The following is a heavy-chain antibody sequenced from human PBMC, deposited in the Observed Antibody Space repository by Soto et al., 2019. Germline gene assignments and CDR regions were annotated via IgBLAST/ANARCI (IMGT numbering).Heavy chain of an antibody. J-gene: IGHJ4*02. CDR3: ARENSGGLDY. CDR1: GGPFSAYY. Sequence: QVQLQQWGSGLLNPSETLSLTCAVYGGPFSAYYWSWIRQTPDKGLEWIGEINHSGSTNYNRSLKSRVTISADTSKNQFSLKLSSVTAADTAVYYCARENSGGLDYWGQGTQVTVSS. CDR2: INHSGST. V-gene: IGHV4-34*01. D-gene: IGHD2-21*01.